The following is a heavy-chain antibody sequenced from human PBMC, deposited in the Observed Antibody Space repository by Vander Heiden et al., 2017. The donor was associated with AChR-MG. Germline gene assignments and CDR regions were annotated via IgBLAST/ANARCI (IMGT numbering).Heavy chain of an antibody. V-gene: IGHV3-21*01. CDR2: ISSSSSYI. Sequence: EVQLVQSGGGLVRPGGSLRPSCAASGVTFSSYSMNCVRQAPGKGLEWVSSISSSSSYIYYADSVKGRFTISRDNAKNSLYLQMNSLRAEDTAVYYCAREGVGSYGDAFDIWGQGTMVTVSS. CDR1: GVTFSSYS. J-gene: IGHJ3*02. CDR3: AREGVGSYGDAFDI. D-gene: IGHD5-18*01.